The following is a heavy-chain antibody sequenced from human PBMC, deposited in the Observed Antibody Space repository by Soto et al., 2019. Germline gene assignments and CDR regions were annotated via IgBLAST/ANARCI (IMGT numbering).Heavy chain of an antibody. CDR1: GAALNSGSYY. D-gene: IGHD5-18*01. CDR3: ARRDTAMDHYYYYGMDV. Sequence: SETLSLTCSVSGAALNSGSYYWSWIRQVPGKGLEWIGYIYDSGSTYYNPSLRSRVTISEDTSKNQFSLKLSPVTAADTAVYYCARRDTAMDHYYYYGMDVWGQGTTVTVSS. V-gene: IGHV4-31*03. J-gene: IGHJ6*02. CDR2: IYDSGST.